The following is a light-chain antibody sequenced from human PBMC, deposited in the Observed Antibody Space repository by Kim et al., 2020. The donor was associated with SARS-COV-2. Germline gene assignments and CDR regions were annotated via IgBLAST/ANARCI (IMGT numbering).Light chain of an antibody. Sequence: TVTIACTRSSGSIASNYVQWYQQRPGSAPTTVIYEDNQRPSGVPDRFSGAIDSSSSSASLTISGLKTEDEADYYCQSYDSSNPWVFGGGTQLTVL. CDR2: EDN. J-gene: IGLJ3*02. CDR1: SGSIASNY. V-gene: IGLV6-57*03. CDR3: QSYDSSNPWV.